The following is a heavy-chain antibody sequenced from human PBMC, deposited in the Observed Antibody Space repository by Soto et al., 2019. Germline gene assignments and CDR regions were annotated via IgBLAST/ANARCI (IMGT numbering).Heavy chain of an antibody. CDR1: GFTFSSYA. V-gene: IGHV3-23*01. Sequence: EVQLLESGGGLVQPGGSLRLSCAASGFTFSSYAMSWIRQAPGTGLEWVSVISGSGSSTYYADSVKGRFTTSRDNSKNTLYLQMNSLRAEDTAVYYCALDDFWSGLRPDYYYYGMDVWGQGTTVTVSS. J-gene: IGHJ6*02. D-gene: IGHD3-3*01. CDR2: ISGSGSST. CDR3: ALDDFWSGLRPDYYYYGMDV.